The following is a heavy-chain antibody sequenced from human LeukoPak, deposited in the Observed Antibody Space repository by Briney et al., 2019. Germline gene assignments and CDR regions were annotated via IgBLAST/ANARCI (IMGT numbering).Heavy chain of an antibody. CDR3: AVRSGSYGYYFDY. V-gene: IGHV1-46*01. D-gene: IGHD1-26*01. J-gene: IGHJ4*02. CDR1: GYTFTTYY. CDR2: INPTGGST. Sequence: SVSVSCXASGYTFTTYYIHWVRQAPGQGLEWMGLINPTGGSTSYAQKFQGRVTMTRDTSTSTVYMELSSLRSEDTAMYYCAVRSGSYGYYFDYWGQGTLVTVSS.